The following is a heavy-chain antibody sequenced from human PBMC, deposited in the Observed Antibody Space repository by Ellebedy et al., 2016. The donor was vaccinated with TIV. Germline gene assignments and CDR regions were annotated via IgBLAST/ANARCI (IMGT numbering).Heavy chain of an antibody. D-gene: IGHD2-2*01. CDR1: GGSISGTYTSYY. Sequence: SATLSLTXNVSGGSISGTYTSYYWGWLRQRPGKGREWIGSIYDSGRTHYNPSLKSRVTISVDTSKNQFSLKLSSVTAADTAVYYCARYRSGIVVVPAHYGMDVWGHGTTVTVSS. CDR3: ARYRSGIVVVPAHYGMDV. CDR2: IYDSGRT. J-gene: IGHJ6*02. V-gene: IGHV4-39*01.